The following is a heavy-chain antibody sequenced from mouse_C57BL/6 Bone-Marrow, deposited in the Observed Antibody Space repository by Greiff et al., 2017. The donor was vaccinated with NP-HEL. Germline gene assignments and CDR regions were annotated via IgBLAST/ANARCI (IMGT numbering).Heavy chain of an antibody. Sequence: EVQLVESGPGMVKPSQSLSLTCTVTGYSITSGYDWHWIRHFPGNKLEWMGYISYSGSTNYNPSLKSRISITHDTSKNHFFLKLNSVTTEDTATYYCAREDSNLWYFDVWGTGTTVTVSS. CDR3: AREDSNLWYFDV. V-gene: IGHV3-1*01. J-gene: IGHJ1*03. CDR1: GYSITSGYD. D-gene: IGHD2-5*01. CDR2: ISYSGST.